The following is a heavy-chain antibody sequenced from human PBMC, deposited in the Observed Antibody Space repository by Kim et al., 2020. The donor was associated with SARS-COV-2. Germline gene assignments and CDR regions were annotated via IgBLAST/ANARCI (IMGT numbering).Heavy chain of an antibody. CDR3: ARAGPPRPTYYAGGGSFPPPQFHY. CDR2: IYYTGKT. V-gene: IGHV4-31*03. CDR1: GASISSGGYY. J-gene: IGHJ4*02. D-gene: IGHD3-16*01. Sequence: SETLSLTCTVSGASISSGGYYWSWIRQHPGKGLEWIGNIYYTGKTYYTTSLHSRITISVDTSKNQFSLRLNSVTAADTAVYYCARAGPPRPTYYAGGGSFPPPQFHYWGQGTLVTVSS.